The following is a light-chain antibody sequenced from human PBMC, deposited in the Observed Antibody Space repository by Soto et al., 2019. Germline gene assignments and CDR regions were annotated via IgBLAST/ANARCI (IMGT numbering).Light chain of an antibody. CDR2: SSN. CDR1: NANIGNNK. Sequence: QSVLTQPPSASTTPGQKVTISCSGSNANIGNNKVNWYQQLPGTAPKLLIYSSNQRPSGVPDRFSGSKAGTSASLAISGLQSEDEANYYCATWDDSLHGYVFGAGTSHRP. CDR3: ATWDDSLHGYV. V-gene: IGLV1-44*01. J-gene: IGLJ1*01.